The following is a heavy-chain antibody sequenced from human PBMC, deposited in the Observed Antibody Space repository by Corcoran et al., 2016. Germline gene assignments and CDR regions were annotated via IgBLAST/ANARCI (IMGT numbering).Heavy chain of an antibody. CDR1: GGSISSSSYY. Sequence: QLQLQESGPGLVKPSETLSLTCTVSGGSISSSSYYWGWIRQPPGKGLEWIGSIYYSGSTYYNPSLKSRVTISVDTSKNQFSLKLSPVTAADTAVYYCARGYLVAGRWNFDYWGQGTLVTVSS. CDR3: ARGYLVAGRWNFDY. D-gene: IGHD3-9*01. J-gene: IGHJ4*02. V-gene: IGHV4-39*07. CDR2: IYYSGST.